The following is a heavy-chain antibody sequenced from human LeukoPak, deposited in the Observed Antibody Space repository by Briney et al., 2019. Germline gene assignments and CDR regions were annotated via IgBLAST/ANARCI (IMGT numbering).Heavy chain of an antibody. Sequence: SETLSLTCAVYGGSFSSSTYYWGWIRQPPRKGLEWIGSIYYSGSTYYNPSLKSRVTMSVDTSKNQFSLKLSSVTAADTAVYYCARHAGGIAAAGTRPFDYWGQGTLVTVSS. CDR3: ARHAGGIAAAGTRPFDY. CDR2: IYYSGST. V-gene: IGHV4-39*01. J-gene: IGHJ4*02. D-gene: IGHD6-13*01. CDR1: GGSFSSSTYY.